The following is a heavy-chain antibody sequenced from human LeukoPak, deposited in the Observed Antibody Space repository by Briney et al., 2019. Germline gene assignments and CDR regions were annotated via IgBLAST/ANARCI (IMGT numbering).Heavy chain of an antibody. CDR2: MDPNSGNT. CDR3: ARGMMTPRWFGESAVDY. V-gene: IGHV1-8*01. Sequence: SVKVCCKASGSPFTSYDINWTRQATGPGLEWRGWMDPNSGNTGYAQKFQGRVTMTRNTSISTAYMELSSLRSEATAVYYCARGMMTPRWFGESAVDYWGQGTLVTVSS. D-gene: IGHD3-10*01. CDR1: GSPFTSYD. J-gene: IGHJ4*02.